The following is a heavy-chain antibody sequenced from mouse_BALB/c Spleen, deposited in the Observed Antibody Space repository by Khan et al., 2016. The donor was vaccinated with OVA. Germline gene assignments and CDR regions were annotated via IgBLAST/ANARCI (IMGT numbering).Heavy chain of an antibody. CDR1: GYSITSNYA. V-gene: IGHV3-2*02. CDR2: ISYSGRT. Sequence: EVKLLESGPGLVKPSQSLSLTCTVTGYSITSNYAWNWIRQFPGNKLEWMGYISYSGRTSYIPSLKSRISITRDTSKNQFFLQLNSVTTEDTATDYCARGNYYGYAMDYWGQGTSVTVSS. D-gene: IGHD1-1*01. J-gene: IGHJ4*01. CDR3: ARGNYYGYAMDY.